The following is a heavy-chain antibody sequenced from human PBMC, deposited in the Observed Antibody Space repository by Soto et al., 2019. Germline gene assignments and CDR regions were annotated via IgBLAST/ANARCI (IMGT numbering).Heavy chain of an antibody. D-gene: IGHD6-13*01. CDR1: GFTFSSYS. CDR3: ARDIFYGAAAAYFDY. CDR2: ISSSSSYI. Sequence: GGSLRLSCAASGFTFSSYSMNWVRQAPGKGLEWVSSISSSSSYIYYADSVKGRFTISRDNAKNSLYLQMNSLRAEDTAVYYCARDIFYGAAAAYFDYWGQGTLVTVSS. J-gene: IGHJ4*02. V-gene: IGHV3-21*01.